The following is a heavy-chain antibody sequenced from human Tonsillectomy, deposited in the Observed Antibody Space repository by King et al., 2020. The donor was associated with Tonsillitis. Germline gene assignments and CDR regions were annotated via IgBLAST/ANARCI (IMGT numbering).Heavy chain of an antibody. J-gene: IGHJ4*02. V-gene: IGHV3-30*03. CDR1: GFTFSSYG. CDR3: AITMVRGAPWGYFDY. D-gene: IGHD3-10*01. CDR2: ISYDGSNK. Sequence: VQLVESGGGVVQPGRSLRLSCAASGFTFSSYGMHWVRQAPGKGLEWVAVISYDGSNKYFADSVKGRFTISRDNSKNTLYLKMNSLTAEDTDVYYCAITMVRGAPWGYFDYWGQGTLVAVSS.